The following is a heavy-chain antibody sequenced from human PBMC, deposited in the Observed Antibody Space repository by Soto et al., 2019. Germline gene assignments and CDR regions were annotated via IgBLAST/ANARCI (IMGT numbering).Heavy chain of an antibody. V-gene: IGHV1-3*05. CDR3: ARDQRIAFDY. J-gene: IGHJ4*02. Sequence: QVQLVQSGAEEKKPGASVKVSCKASGYTFTSYAMQWVRQAPGQRLEWMGWINAGNGNIKYSQKFQGRVTITRDTSARIVYMELSSLRSEDTAVYYCARDQRIAFDYWGQGTLVTVPS. CDR1: GYTFTSYA. D-gene: IGHD6-25*01. CDR2: INAGNGNI.